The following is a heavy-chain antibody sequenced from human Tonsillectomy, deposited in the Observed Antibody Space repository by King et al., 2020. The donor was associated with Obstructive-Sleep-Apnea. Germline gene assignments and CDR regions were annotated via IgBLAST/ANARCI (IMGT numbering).Heavy chain of an antibody. Sequence: QLVQSGYELKKPGASVKVSCKASGYTFNRYAMNWVRQAPGQGLEWMGWINTNTGNPTYAQAFTGRFVFSLDTSVSTAYLQISGLKAEDTAVYYCARDVSPSYYHSNEGWIDPWGQGTLVTVSS. V-gene: IGHV7-4-1*02. J-gene: IGHJ5*02. CDR1: GYTFNRYA. CDR3: ARDVSPSYYHSNEGWIDP. D-gene: IGHD3-22*01. CDR2: INTNTGNP.